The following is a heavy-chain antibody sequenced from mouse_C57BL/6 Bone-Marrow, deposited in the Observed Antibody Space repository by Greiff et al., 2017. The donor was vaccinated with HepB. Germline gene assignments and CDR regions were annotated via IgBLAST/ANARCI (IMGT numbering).Heavy chain of an antibody. CDR3: AIITTVRGYYAMDY. V-gene: IGHV5-9*01. CDR1: GFTFSSYT. CDR2: ISGGGGNT. D-gene: IGHD1-1*01. Sequence: EVKLVESGGGLVKPGGSLKLSCAASGFTFSSYTMSWVRQTPEKRLEWVATISGGGGNTYYPDSVKGRFTISRDNAKNTLYLQMSSLRSEDTALYYCAIITTVRGYYAMDYWGQGTSVTVSS. J-gene: IGHJ4*01.